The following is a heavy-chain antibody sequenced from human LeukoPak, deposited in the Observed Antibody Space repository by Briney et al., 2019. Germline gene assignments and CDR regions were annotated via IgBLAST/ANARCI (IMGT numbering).Heavy chain of an antibody. V-gene: IGHV3-23*01. D-gene: IGHD1-26*01. CDR1: GFTFSTYA. CDR3: AKHKGPGSFDY. Sequence: GGSLRLSCAASGFTFSTYAMSWVRQTPGKGLEWVSGISDSSGTTYYADSVKGRFTISRDNSKNTLYLQMNSLRAEDTALYYCAKHKGPGSFDYWGQGTLVTVS. CDR2: ISDSSGTT. J-gene: IGHJ4*02.